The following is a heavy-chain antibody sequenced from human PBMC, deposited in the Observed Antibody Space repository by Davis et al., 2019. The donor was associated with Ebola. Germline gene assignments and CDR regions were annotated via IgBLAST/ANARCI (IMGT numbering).Heavy chain of an antibody. D-gene: IGHD3-16*01. Sequence: GESLKISCAASGFTFSSYAMNWVRQAPGKGLEWVSSITTSSGNIYYADSVKGRFTISRDNAKNSLYLQMNSLRAEDTAVYYCTREGELWITFPDYWGQGTQVTVSS. V-gene: IGHV3-21*04. CDR3: TREGELWITFPDY. CDR2: ITTSSGNI. J-gene: IGHJ4*02. CDR1: GFTFSSYA.